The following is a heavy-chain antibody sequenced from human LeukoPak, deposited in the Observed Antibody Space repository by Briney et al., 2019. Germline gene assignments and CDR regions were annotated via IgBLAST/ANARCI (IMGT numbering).Heavy chain of an antibody. J-gene: IGHJ4*02. CDR2: IKQDGSEK. D-gene: IGHD1-14*01. CDR1: GFTFSSYW. V-gene: IGHV3-7*01. Sequence: PGGSLRLSCAASGFTFSSYWMSWVRQAPGKGLEWVANIKQDGSEKYYADSVKGRFTISRDNSKNTLYLQMNSLRAEDTAVYYCAKAGDLKNRLDYWGQGTLVTVSS. CDR3: AKAGDLKNRLDY.